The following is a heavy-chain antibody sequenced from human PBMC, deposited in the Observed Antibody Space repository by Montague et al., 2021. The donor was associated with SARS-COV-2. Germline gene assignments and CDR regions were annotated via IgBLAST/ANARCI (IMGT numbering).Heavy chain of an antibody. CDR2: IHNIGNT. J-gene: IGHJ4*02. CDR1: GASISRSDYY. V-gene: IGHV4-39*01. D-gene: IGHD2-21*02. Sequence: SETLSLTCNVSGASISRSDYYWAWIRQPPGKGLELIGSIHNIGNTYYNPSLESRVTISVDTSENQFSLKLRSVIAADTAVHYCARLLPDGTVVATDIPLDSWGQGTLVTVSS. CDR3: ARLLPDGTVVATDIPLDS.